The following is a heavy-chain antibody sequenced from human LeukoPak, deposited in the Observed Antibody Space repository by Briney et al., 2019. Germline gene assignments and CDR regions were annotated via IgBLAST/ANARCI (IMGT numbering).Heavy chain of an antibody. CDR2: IIPILGIA. D-gene: IGHD6-13*01. V-gene: IGHV1-69*04. CDR3: ARGSSRWYGDWFDP. J-gene: IGHJ5*02. Sequence: GASVKVSCKASGGTFSGYAISRVRQAPGQGLEWIGRIIPILGIANYAQKFQGRVTITADKSTSTAYMELSSLRSEDTAVYYCARGSSRWYGDWFDPWGQGTLVAVSS. CDR1: GGTFSGYA.